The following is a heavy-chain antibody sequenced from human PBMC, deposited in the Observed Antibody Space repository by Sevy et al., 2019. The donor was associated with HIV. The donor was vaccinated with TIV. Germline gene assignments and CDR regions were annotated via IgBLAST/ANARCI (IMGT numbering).Heavy chain of an antibody. CDR1: GYTFTGYY. J-gene: IGHJ4*02. CDR3: ARDDGPPESWQQLAHY. Sequence: ASVKVSCKASGYTFTGYYMHWVRQAPGQGLEWMGWINPNSGGTNYAQKFQGRVTMTRDTSISTAYMELSRLRTDDTAVYYCARDDGPPESWQQLAHYWGQGTLVTVSS. V-gene: IGHV1-2*02. D-gene: IGHD6-13*01. CDR2: INPNSGGT.